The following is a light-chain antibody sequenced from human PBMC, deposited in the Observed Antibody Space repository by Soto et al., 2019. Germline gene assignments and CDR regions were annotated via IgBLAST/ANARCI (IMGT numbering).Light chain of an antibody. CDR1: SNDVGSYNL. J-gene: IGLJ2*01. CDR2: EGN. Sequence: QSALTQPASVSGSPGQSITISCTGTSNDVGSYNLVSWYQQHPGKAPKLMIYEGNKRPSGVFNRFSGSKSVNTASLTISGLQAEDEADYYCCSYAGSYTVVFGGGTKVTVL. CDR3: CSYAGSYTVV. V-gene: IGLV2-23*01.